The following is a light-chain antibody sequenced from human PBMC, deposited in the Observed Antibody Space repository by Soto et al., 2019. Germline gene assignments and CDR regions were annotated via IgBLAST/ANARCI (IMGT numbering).Light chain of an antibody. CDR3: QQSYSTLPIT. Sequence: DIQMTQSPSSLSASVGDRVTIACRASQSITTYVNWYQQKPGNAPKLLIYAASILQSGVPSRFSGSGSGTYFTLTISSLQPEDFATYSCQQSYSTLPITFGQGTRLEIK. CDR1: QSITTY. CDR2: AAS. V-gene: IGKV1-39*01. J-gene: IGKJ5*01.